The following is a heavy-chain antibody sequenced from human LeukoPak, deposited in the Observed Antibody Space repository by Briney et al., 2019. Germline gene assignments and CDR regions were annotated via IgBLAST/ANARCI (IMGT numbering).Heavy chain of an antibody. CDR2: IYYSGST. D-gene: IGHD3-16*02. V-gene: IGHV4-59*01. J-gene: IGHJ4*02. Sequence: SETLSLTCTVSGGSISSYYWGWIRQPPGKGLEWIGYIYYSGSTNYNPSLKSRVTISVDTSKNQFSLKLSSVTAADTAVYYCARGGGYVWGSYRLDYWGQGTLVTVSS. CDR3: ARGGGYVWGSYRLDY. CDR1: GGSISSYY.